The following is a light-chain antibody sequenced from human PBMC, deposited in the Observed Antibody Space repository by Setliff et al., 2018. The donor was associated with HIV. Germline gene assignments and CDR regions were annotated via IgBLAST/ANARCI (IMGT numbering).Light chain of an antibody. CDR1: NLGSNS. J-gene: IGLJ1*01. V-gene: IGLV3-21*03. CDR2: DDS. CDR3: QVWDSSSDHHV. Sequence: SYELTQPPSVSVAPGKTARITCAGNNLGSNSVHWYQQKPGQAPLLVVYDDSDRPSGIPERFSGSKSGNTATLTISRVEAGDEADYYCQVWDSSSDHHVFGTGTKVTVL.